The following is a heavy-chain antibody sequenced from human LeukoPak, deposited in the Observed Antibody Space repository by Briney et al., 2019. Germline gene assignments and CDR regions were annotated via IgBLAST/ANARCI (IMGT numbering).Heavy chain of an antibody. J-gene: IGHJ4*02. CDR1: GFTFSRYW. CDR2: IKEDGSEK. D-gene: IGHD1-26*01. CDR3: ASAIVLRPGSPDY. Sequence: PGGSLRLSCAASGFTFSRYWMSWVRQAPGKGLEWVANIKEDGSEKYYVDSVKGRFTISRDNAKNSLFLQMNSLRAEDTAVYYCASAIVLRPGSPDYWGQGALVTVSS. V-gene: IGHV3-7*05.